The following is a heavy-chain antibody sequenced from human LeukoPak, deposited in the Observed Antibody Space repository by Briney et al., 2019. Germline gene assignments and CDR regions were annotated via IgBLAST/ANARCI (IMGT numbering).Heavy chain of an antibody. Sequence: ASVKVSCKASGYTFTGYYMHWVRQAPGQGLEWMGRINPNSGGTNYAQKFQGRVTMTRDTSISTAYMELSRLRSDDTAVYYCARGSAARPDFSDYWGQGTPVTVSS. CDR2: INPNSGGT. CDR1: GYTFTGYY. CDR3: ARGSAARPDFSDY. D-gene: IGHD6-6*01. V-gene: IGHV1-2*06. J-gene: IGHJ4*02.